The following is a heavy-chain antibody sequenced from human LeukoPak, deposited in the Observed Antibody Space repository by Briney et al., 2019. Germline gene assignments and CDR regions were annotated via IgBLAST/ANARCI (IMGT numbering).Heavy chain of an antibody. CDR2: ITSDSSST. V-gene: IGHV3-48*04. Sequence: GGSLRLSCAASGFKFGSFSMNWVRQAPGKGLEWLSYITSDSSSTYYSDSVKGRFTISRDNAKNPLYLQMNSLRAEDTAVYYCARVIGSYGDSAYWGQGTLVTVSS. CDR3: ARVIGSYGDSAY. D-gene: IGHD4-17*01. CDR1: GFKFGSFS. J-gene: IGHJ4*02.